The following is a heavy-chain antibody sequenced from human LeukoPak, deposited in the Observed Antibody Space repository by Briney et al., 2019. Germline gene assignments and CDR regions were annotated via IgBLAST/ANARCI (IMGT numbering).Heavy chain of an antibody. CDR2: IYYSGST. Sequence: SETLCLTCTVSGGSLTSYYWSWIRQPPGKGLEWIGYIYYSGSTNYNPSLKSRVTISVDTSKNQFSLKLSSVTAADTAVYYCARGGRGIAAVGLDYWGQGTLVTVSS. CDR3: ARGGRGIAAVGLDY. J-gene: IGHJ4*02. D-gene: IGHD6-13*01. V-gene: IGHV4-59*01. CDR1: GGSLTSYY.